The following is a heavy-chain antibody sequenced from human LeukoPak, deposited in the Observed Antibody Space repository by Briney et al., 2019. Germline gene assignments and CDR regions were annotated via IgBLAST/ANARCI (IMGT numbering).Heavy chain of an antibody. V-gene: IGHV3-15*01. CDR1: GFTFSDAW. CDR2: IKSKTDGGTT. CDR3: TTEESSDAFDI. Sequence: PGGSLRLSCAASGFTFSDAWMSWVRQAPGKGLEWVGRIKSKTDGGTTDYAAPVKGRFTISRDDSKNTLYLQMNSLKTEDTAVYYCTTEESSDAFDIWGQGTMVTVSS. D-gene: IGHD3-10*01. J-gene: IGHJ3*02.